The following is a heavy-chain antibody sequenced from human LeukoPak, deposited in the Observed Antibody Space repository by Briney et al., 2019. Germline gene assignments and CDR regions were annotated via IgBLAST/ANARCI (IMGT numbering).Heavy chain of an antibody. Sequence: GGSLRLSCAVSGFTFSNYAMSWVRQAPGKGLEWVSAISKSGDITYYADSVKGRFAISRDNSRNTLYVQMNSLRAEDTAIYYCAKDLRSGSNYGFFDYWGQGTLVTVSS. CDR2: ISKSGDIT. V-gene: IGHV3-23*01. J-gene: IGHJ4*02. CDR3: AKDLRSGSNYGFFDY. CDR1: GFTFSNYA. D-gene: IGHD3-10*01.